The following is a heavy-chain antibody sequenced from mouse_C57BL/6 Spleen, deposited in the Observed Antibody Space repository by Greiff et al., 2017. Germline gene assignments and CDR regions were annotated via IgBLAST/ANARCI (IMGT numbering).Heavy chain of an antibody. CDR2: IYPGDGDT. CDR3: AGAWFAY. Sequence: QVQLKESGPELVKPGASVKISCKASGYAFSSSWMNWVKQRPGKGLEWIGRIYPGDGDTNYNGKFKGKATLTADKSSSTAYMQLSSLASEDSAVYFCAGAWFAYWGQGTLVTVSA. V-gene: IGHV1-82*01. J-gene: IGHJ3*01. CDR1: GYAFSSSW.